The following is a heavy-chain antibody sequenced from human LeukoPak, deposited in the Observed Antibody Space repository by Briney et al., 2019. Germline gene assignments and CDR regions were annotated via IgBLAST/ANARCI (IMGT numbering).Heavy chain of an antibody. V-gene: IGHV1-8*01. CDR1: GYTFTSYD. CDR2: MNPNSGNT. Sequence: ASVKVSCKASGYTFTSYDINWVRQATGQGLEWMGWMNPNSGNTGYAQKFQGRVTMTRNTSISTAYMELSSLRSEDTAVYYCARESGGLYGSGSYNPLPDYWGQGTLVTVSS. J-gene: IGHJ4*02. CDR3: ARESGGLYGSGSYNPLPDY. D-gene: IGHD3-10*01.